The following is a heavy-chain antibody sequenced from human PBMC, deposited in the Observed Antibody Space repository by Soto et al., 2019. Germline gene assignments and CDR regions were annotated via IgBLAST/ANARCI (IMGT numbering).Heavy chain of an antibody. Sequence: PGESLKISCKAPGYSFTNYWIGWVRQMPGKGLEWMGMIYPGHSDTRYSPSFQGQVTISADESISTAYLRWSSLKASDTAIYYCARGILAGHFDYWGQGTLVTVS. D-gene: IGHD2-8*02. V-gene: IGHV5-51*01. CDR1: GYSFTNYW. J-gene: IGHJ4*02. CDR3: ARGILAGHFDY. CDR2: IYPGHSDT.